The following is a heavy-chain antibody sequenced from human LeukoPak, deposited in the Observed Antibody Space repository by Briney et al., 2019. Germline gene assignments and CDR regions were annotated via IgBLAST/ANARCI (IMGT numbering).Heavy chain of an antibody. CDR2: IYYSGST. CDR1: GGSISSSSYY. D-gene: IGHD3-10*01. V-gene: IGHV4-39*07. J-gene: IGHJ4*02. CDR3: ASSVLWFGELLPQFDY. Sequence: SETLSLTCTVSGGSISSSSYYWGWIRQPPGKGLEWIGSIYYSGSTYYNPSLKSRVTISVDTSKNQFSLKLSSVTAADTAVYYCASSVLWFGELLPQFDYWGQGTLVTVSS.